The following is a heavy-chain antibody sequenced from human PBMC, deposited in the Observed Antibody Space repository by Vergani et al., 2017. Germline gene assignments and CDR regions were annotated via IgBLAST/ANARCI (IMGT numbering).Heavy chain of an antibody. V-gene: IGHV4-34*01. D-gene: IGHD3-3*01. Sequence: QVQLQQWGAGLLKTSETLSLTCAVYGGSFSAYYWTWIRQPPGKGLEWIGEINHSGGANYNPSLRSRVTISVDTSKNQFSLTLISVTAADTAIYYCARNSRSTTGITIFGVVYKAPMDVWGKGTTVTVSS. CDR2: INHSGGA. J-gene: IGHJ6*04. CDR3: ARNSRSTTGITIFGVVYKAPMDV. CDR1: GGSFSAYY.